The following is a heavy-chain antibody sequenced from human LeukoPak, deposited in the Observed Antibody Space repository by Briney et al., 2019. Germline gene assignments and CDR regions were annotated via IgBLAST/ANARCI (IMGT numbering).Heavy chain of an antibody. Sequence: SETLSLTCTVSGGSISSYYWSWIRQPPGKGLEWIGYIYYNGSTNYNPSLKSRVTISVDTSKNQFSLNLSSVTAADTAVYYCATSPSRSWYGGYFDYWGQGTLVTVSS. CDR2: IYYNGST. V-gene: IGHV4-59*01. D-gene: IGHD6-13*01. J-gene: IGHJ4*02. CDR1: GGSISSYY. CDR3: ATSPSRSWYGGYFDY.